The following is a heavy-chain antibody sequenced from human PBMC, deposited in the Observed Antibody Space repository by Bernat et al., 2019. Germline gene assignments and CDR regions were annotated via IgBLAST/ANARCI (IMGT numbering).Heavy chain of an antibody. Sequence: EVQLVESGGGLVQPGGSLSLSCAASGFTFSSYWMSWVRQAPGKGLEWVANIKQDGSEKYYVDSVKGRFTISRDNAKNSLYLQMNSLRAEDTAVYYCARDRLVTGTTAGFDYWGQGTLVTVSS. CDR1: GFTFSSYW. D-gene: IGHD6-19*01. V-gene: IGHV3-7*01. CDR3: ARDRLVTGTTAGFDY. CDR2: IKQDGSEK. J-gene: IGHJ4*02.